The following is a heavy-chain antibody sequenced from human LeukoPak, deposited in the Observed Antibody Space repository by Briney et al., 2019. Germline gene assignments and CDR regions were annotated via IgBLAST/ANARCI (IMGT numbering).Heavy chain of an antibody. CDR1: GFTFSSYA. V-gene: IGHV3-23*01. CDR3: ARGIVVVPAARPGYYYYMDV. J-gene: IGHJ6*03. Sequence: GGSLRLSCAASGFTFSSYAMSWVRQAPGKGLEWVSAISGSGGSTYYADSVKGRFTISRDNSKNTLYLQMNSLRAEDTAVYYCARGIVVVPAARPGYYYYMDVWGKGTTVTVSS. CDR2: ISGSGGST. D-gene: IGHD2-2*01.